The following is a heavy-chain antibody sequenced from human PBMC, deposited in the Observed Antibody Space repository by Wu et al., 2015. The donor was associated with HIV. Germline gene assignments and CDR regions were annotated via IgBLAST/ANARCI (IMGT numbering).Heavy chain of an antibody. CDR2: ISAYNGNT. J-gene: IGHJ4*02. Sequence: QVQLVQSGAEXKKPGASVKVSCKASGYTFTSYGISWVRQAPGQGLEWMGWISAYNGNTNYAQKPQGRVTLTTDTSTSTAYMELRSLTSDDTAMYYCAVMVRGVIIRRYFDYWGQGTLVIVSS. V-gene: IGHV1-18*01. CDR1: GYTFTSYG. D-gene: IGHD3-10*01. CDR3: AVMVRGVIIRRYFDY.